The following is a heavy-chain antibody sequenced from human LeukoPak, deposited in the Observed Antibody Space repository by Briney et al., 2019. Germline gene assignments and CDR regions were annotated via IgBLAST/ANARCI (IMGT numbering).Heavy chain of an antibody. Sequence: GGSLRLSCAASGFTFSSYSMNWVRQAPGKGLEWVSYISSSSSTIYYADSVKGRFTISRDNAKNSLYLQMNSLRDEDTAVYYCARTRTRIQLWSALDYWGQGTLVTVSS. CDR1: GFTFSSYS. CDR3: ARTRTRIQLWSALDY. J-gene: IGHJ4*02. CDR2: ISSSSSTI. D-gene: IGHD5-18*01. V-gene: IGHV3-48*02.